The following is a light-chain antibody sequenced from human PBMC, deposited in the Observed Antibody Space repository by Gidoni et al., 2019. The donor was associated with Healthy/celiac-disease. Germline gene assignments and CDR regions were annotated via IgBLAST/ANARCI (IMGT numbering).Light chain of an antibody. CDR1: QSISSW. J-gene: IGKJ2*01. CDR3: QQYNS. Sequence: GDRVTITCRASQSISSWLAWYQQKPGKAPKLLIYKASSLESGVPSRFSGSGSGTEFTLTISSLQPDDFATYYCQQYNSFGQGTKLEIK. V-gene: IGKV1-5*03. CDR2: KAS.